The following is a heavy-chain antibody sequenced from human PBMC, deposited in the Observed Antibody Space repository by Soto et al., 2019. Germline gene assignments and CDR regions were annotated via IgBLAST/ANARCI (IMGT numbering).Heavy chain of an antibody. V-gene: IGHV3-48*02. CDR2: ISSSSSTI. CDR1: GFTFSSYS. CDR3: ATEIVDTAIEHLIGIDV. D-gene: IGHD5-18*01. Sequence: EVQLVESGGGLVQPGGSLRLSCAASGFTFSSYSMNWVRQAPGKGLEWVSYISSSSSTIYYADSVKGRFTISRDNAKNSLSLQMTTLRDEDTAVYYCATEIVDTAIEHLIGIDVWGQWTTVTVSS. J-gene: IGHJ6*02.